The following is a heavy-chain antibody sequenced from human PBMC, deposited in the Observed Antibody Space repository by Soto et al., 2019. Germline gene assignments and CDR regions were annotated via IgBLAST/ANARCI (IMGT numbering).Heavy chain of an antibody. Sequence: ASVKVSCKASGYSFTDYHIHWVREAPGQGLEWLGRINPKSGGTSTAQKFQGWVTMTTDTSISTASMELTRLTSDDTATYYCARGDSTDCSNGVCSFFYNHDMDVWGQGTTVTVSS. CDR2: INPKSGGT. D-gene: IGHD2-8*01. CDR1: GYSFTDYH. CDR3: ARGDSTDCSNGVCSFFYNHDMDV. J-gene: IGHJ6*02. V-gene: IGHV1-2*04.